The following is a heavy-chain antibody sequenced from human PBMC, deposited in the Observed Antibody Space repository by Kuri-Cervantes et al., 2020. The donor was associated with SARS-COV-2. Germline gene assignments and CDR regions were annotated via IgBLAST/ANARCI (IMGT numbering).Heavy chain of an antibody. D-gene: IGHD6-13*01. Sequence: ASVKVSCKASGYTFTSYDINWVRQATGQGLEWMGWMNPNSGNTGYAQKFQGRVTMTRNTSISTAYMELSSLRSEDTAVYYCARVRAAAGHIDYWGQGTLVTVSS. CDR3: ARVRAAAGHIDY. J-gene: IGHJ4*02. CDR1: GYTFTSYD. V-gene: IGHV1-8*01. CDR2: MNPNSGNT.